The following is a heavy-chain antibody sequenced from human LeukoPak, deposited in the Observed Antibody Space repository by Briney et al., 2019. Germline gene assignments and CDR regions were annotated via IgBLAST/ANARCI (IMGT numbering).Heavy chain of an antibody. CDR2: IYYTGST. CDR3: ARDRGYSYGPYWYFDL. Sequence: SETLSLTCTVSGGSISSYYWSWIRPPPGKGLEWIGYIYYTGSTNYNPSLKSRVTISVDTSKNQFSLKLSSVTAADTAVYYCARDRGYSYGPYWYFDLWGRGTLVTVSA. J-gene: IGHJ2*01. V-gene: IGHV4-59*01. D-gene: IGHD5-18*01. CDR1: GGSISSYY.